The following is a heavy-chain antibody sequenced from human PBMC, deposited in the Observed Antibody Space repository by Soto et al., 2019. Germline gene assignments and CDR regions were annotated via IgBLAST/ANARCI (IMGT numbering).Heavy chain of an antibody. CDR1: GGSMRNYF. CDR3: AAGEASSRNLAPYYLDF. V-gene: IGHV4-59*01. CDR2: IHYSGTT. Sequence: PSETLSLTCTVSGGSMRNYFWTWIRQLPGKGLEWIGYIHYSGTTSFFPSYNPSLRSRVTISEDTSKNQFSLKLLSVTTADTAVYFCAAGEASSRNLAPYYLDFWGQGTLVTVSS. J-gene: IGHJ4*02. D-gene: IGHD6-13*01.